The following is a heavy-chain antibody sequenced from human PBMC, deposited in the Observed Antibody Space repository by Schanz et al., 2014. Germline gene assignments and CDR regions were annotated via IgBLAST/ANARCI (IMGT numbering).Heavy chain of an antibody. CDR1: GFTFGGYA. CDR3: AMGGYQLHH. CDR2: IWYDGNNK. J-gene: IGHJ4*02. V-gene: IGHV3-33*03. D-gene: IGHD1-7*01. Sequence: QVQLLESGGGVVQPGRSLRLSCAVSGFTFGGYALHWVRQAPGKGLEWVAIIWYDGNNKKYADSVKGRFTISRDNAENTLYLQMNSLRVEDTAVYYCAMGGYQLHHWGQGTLVTVSS.